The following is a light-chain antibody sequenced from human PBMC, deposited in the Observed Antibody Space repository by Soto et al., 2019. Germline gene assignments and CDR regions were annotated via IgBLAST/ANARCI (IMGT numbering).Light chain of an antibody. V-gene: IGKV1-9*01. CDR2: VTS. J-gene: IGKJ4*01. Sequence: DIQMTQSPSSLSASVGDRVTLTCRASQGMSSYLAWYQQKPGKAPKLLIYVTSTLQTGVPSRFSGSGSGADFTLTISSLQPEDSATYYCQQLSIYPLTFGGGTKVDIK. CDR1: QGMSSY. CDR3: QQLSIYPLT.